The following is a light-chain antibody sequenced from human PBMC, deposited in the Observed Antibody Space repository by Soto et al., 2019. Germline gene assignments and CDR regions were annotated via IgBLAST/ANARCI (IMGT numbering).Light chain of an antibody. CDR1: QYISSY. J-gene: IGKJ1*01. Sequence: DIQMTQSLSSLSASVGDRVTITCRASQYISSYLNWYQQKPGKAPKLLIYDASSLQGGVPSRFSGSGSATDFTLTISSLQPEDFTTYYCQQSYSNPRTFGQGAKVDI. CDR3: QQSYSNPRT. CDR2: DAS. V-gene: IGKV1-39*01.